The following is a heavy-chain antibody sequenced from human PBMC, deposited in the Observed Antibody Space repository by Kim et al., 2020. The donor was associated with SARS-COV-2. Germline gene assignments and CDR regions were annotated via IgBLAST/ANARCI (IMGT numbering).Heavy chain of an antibody. D-gene: IGHD3-9*01. CDR1: GFTFSSYS. V-gene: IGHV3-21*01. J-gene: IGHJ5*02. CDR3: ARDDGLRSFDWLLSGWFDP. CDR2: ISSSSSYI. Sequence: GGSLRLSCAASGFTFSSYSMNWVRQAPGKGLEWVSSISSSSSYIYYADSVKGRFTISRDNAKNSLYLQMNSLRAEDTAVYYCARDDGLRSFDWLLSGWFDPWGQGTLVTVSS.